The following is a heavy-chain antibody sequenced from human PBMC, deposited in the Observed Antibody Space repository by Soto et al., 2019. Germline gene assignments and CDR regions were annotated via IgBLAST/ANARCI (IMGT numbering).Heavy chain of an antibody. V-gene: IGHV3-48*03. J-gene: IGHJ6*02. CDR1: GFTFSSYE. CDR2: ISSSGSTI. D-gene: IGHD6-13*01. Sequence: GGSLRLSCAASGFTFSSYEMNWVRQAPGKGLEWVSYISSSGSTIYYADSVKGRFTISRDNAKNSLYLQMNSLRAEDTAVYYCARDKNNSSSWYEFNYYYYYGMDVWGQGTTVTAP. CDR3: ARDKNNSSSWYEFNYYYYYGMDV.